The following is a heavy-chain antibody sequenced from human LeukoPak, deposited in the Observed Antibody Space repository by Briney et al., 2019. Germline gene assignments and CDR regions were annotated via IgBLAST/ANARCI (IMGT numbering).Heavy chain of an antibody. D-gene: IGHD4-17*01. CDR1: GFTFSSYA. Sequence: GGSLRLSCAASGFTFSSYAMSWVRQAPGKGLEWVSAISGSGGSTYYADSVKGRFIISRDNSKNTLYLQMNSLRAEDTAVYYCAKVPRYGDYGYWGQGTLVTVSS. J-gene: IGHJ4*02. V-gene: IGHV3-23*01. CDR3: AKVPRYGDYGY. CDR2: ISGSGGST.